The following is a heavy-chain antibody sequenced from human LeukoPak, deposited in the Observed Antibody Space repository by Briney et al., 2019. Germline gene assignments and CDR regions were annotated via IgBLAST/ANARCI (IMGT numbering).Heavy chain of an antibody. Sequence: PSETLSLTCTVSGGSINSSSYYWGWIRQPPGKGLEWIGSIYYSGSTYYNPSLKSRVTISVDTSKNQFSLKLSSVTAADTAVYYCARELRGYSYGWGQGTLVTVSS. CDR1: GGSINSSSYY. V-gene: IGHV4-39*02. CDR2: IYYSGST. D-gene: IGHD5-18*01. CDR3: ARELRGYSYG. J-gene: IGHJ4*02.